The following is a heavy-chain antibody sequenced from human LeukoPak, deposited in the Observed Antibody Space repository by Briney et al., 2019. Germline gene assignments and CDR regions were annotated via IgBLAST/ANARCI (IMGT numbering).Heavy chain of an antibody. CDR2: INHSGST. D-gene: IGHD1-26*01. V-gene: IGHV4-34*01. J-gene: IGHJ3*02. CDR1: GDSIIGYY. CDR3: ARGSSGRLDI. Sequence: PSETLSLTCSVSGDSIIGYYWSWIRQPPGKGLEWIGEINHSGSTNYNPSLKSRVTISVDTSKNQFSLKLSSVTAADTAVYYCARGSSGRLDIWGQGTMVTVSS.